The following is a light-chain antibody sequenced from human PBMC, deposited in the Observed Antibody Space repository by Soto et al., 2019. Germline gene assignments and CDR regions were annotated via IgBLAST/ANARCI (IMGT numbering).Light chain of an antibody. CDR2: DAS. Sequence: VLTQSPARLSLSPGERATLSCRAGQSVSDYLAWYQQKPGQPPRLLFFDASNRATGVPDRFSAGGSGTDFTLIISSLEXEDFAVYYCQQRVNWPPTFGGGTKVEI. CDR1: QSVSDY. CDR3: QQRVNWPPT. V-gene: IGKV3-11*01. J-gene: IGKJ4*01.